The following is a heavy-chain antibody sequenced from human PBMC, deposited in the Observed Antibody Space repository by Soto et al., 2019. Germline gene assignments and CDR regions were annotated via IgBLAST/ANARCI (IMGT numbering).Heavy chain of an antibody. V-gene: IGHV1-8*01. Sequence: QVQLEQSGAEVRKPGASVQVSCKTSGYTFTDFDINWVRQAPGQGLEWMGWMNPDNGNTGYARSFQGRISMTGNTALSTVYMELSSLRSDDTAVYFCARTAGLHNYYCLDVWGKGTTVTVAS. CDR2: MNPDNGNT. CDR1: GYTFTDFD. CDR3: ARTAGLHNYYCLDV. D-gene: IGHD6-19*01. J-gene: IGHJ6*03.